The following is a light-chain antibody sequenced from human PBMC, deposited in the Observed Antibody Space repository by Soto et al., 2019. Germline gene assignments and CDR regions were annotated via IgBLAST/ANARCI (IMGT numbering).Light chain of an antibody. V-gene: IGKV3-11*01. CDR2: DST. Sequence: EVFLTQSSAPLSLSPGERATLSCRASQSIHTSLAWYQQKPGQPPRLVVYDSTLRANGVPDRFGGSRSGTEFTLTINNLEPEDFAVYYCQQRNVWPPITFGQGTRLEIK. CDR1: QSIHTS. J-gene: IGKJ5*01. CDR3: QQRNVWPPIT.